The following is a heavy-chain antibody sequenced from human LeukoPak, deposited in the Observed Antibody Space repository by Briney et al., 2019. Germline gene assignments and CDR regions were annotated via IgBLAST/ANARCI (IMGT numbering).Heavy chain of an antibody. CDR1: GFTFSSYA. CDR3: ASHGTIIRYYYYGMDV. J-gene: IGHJ6*02. V-gene: IGHV3-30*04. CDR2: ISYDGSNK. D-gene: IGHD1-26*01. Sequence: QVQLVDSGGGVVQPGRSLRLSCAASGFTFSSYAIHWVRQAPGKGLEWVAVISYDGSNKYYADFVKGRFTISRDNSKNTLYLQMNSLRAEDTAVYYCASHGTIIRYYYYGMDVWGQGTTVTVSS.